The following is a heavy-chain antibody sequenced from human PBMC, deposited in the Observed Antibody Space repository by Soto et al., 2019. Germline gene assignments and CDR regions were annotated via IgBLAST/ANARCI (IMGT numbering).Heavy chain of an antibody. Sequence: PGGSLRLSCAASGFKFSNYAMSWVRQAPGQGLEWVSLISATGGGTYYADSVKGRFTIARDNAHNTLYLQVRSVTAEDTDVYYCAKDRRAGGNSAFYFDSWGQGAQVNVSS. CDR3: AKDRRAGGNSAFYFDS. J-gene: IGHJ5*01. CDR1: GFKFSNYA. V-gene: IGHV3-23*01. D-gene: IGHD3-16*01. CDR2: ISATGGGT.